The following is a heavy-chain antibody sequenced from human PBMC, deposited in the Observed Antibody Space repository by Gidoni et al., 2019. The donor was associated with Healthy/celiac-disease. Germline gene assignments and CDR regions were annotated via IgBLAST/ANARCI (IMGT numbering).Heavy chain of an antibody. J-gene: IGHJ2*01. Sequence: QVQLQESGPGLVQPSEHLSLTCTVSGYSISSGYYWGWIRQPPGKGLEWIGSIYHSGSTYYNPSLKSRVTISVDTSKNQFSLKLSSVTAADTAGYYCARPAEDWYFDLWGRGTLVTVSS. CDR3: ARPAEDWYFDL. V-gene: IGHV4-38-2*02. CDR1: GYSISSGYY. CDR2: IYHSGST.